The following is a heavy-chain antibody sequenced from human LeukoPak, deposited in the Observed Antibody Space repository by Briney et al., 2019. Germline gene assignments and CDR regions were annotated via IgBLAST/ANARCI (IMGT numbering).Heavy chain of an antibody. CDR3: ARRAAVRYFDY. D-gene: IGHD6-13*01. CDR2: ISTDGGSP. J-gene: IGHJ4*02. V-gene: IGHV3-64*01. CDR1: GFTFSSYA. Sequence: HPGGSLRLSCAASGFTFSSYAMHWVRQAPGKGLEYVSAISTDGGSPYYANSVKGRFTISRDNSKNMLYLQMGSLRTEDMAVYYCARRAAVRYFDYWGQGTLVTVSS.